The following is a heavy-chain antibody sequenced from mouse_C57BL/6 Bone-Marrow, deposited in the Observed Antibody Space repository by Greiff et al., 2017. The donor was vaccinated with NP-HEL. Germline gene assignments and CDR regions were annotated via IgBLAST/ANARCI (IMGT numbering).Heavy chain of an antibody. CDR1: GYSITSGYY. CDR2: ISYDGSN. J-gene: IGHJ2*01. CDR3: ARDRWYYFDY. Sequence: EVQLQESGPGLVKPSQSLSLTCSVTGYSITSGYYWNWIRQFPGNQLEWMGYISYDGSNNYNPSLKNRISITRDTSKNQFFLKLNSVTTEDTATYYCARDRWYYFDYWGQGTTLTVSS. D-gene: IGHD1-1*02. V-gene: IGHV3-6*01.